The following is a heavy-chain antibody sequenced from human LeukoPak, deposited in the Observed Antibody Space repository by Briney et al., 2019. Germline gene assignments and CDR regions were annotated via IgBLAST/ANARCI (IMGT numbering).Heavy chain of an antibody. D-gene: IGHD6-13*01. CDR2: IYTSGST. Sequence: SESLSLTCTVSGGSISSYYWSWIRQPAGKGLEWIGRIYTSGSTNYNPSLKSRVTMSVDTSKNQFSLKLSSVTAADTAVYYCAREVGIAAAERETYYYGMDVWGQGTTVTVSS. CDR1: GGSISSYY. V-gene: IGHV4-4*07. CDR3: AREVGIAAAERETYYYGMDV. J-gene: IGHJ6*02.